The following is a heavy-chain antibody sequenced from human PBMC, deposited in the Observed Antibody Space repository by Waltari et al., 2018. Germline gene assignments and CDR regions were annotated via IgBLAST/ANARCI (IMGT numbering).Heavy chain of an antibody. CDR2: INQDGREK. D-gene: IGHD6-13*01. CDR3: AMAAGTLY. J-gene: IGHJ4*02. V-gene: IGHV3-7*01. Sequence: EVQLVESGGGLVQPGGSMRLSGAASGYTLSTRWKSWVRQAPGKGLEWVANINQDGREKYYVDSMKGRVTISRDNAKNSLFLQMDSLRAEDTAVYFCAMAAGTLYWGQGTLVTVSS. CDR1: GYTLSTRW.